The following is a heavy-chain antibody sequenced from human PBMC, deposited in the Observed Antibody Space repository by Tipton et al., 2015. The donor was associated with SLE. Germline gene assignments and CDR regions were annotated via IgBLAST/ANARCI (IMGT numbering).Heavy chain of an antibody. CDR2: IYYSGST. J-gene: IGHJ4*02. D-gene: IGHD5-24*01. CDR3: ASRGAYRVFAY. CDR1: GGSISSYY. Sequence: TLSLTCTVSGGSISSYYWSWIRQPPGKGLEWIGYIYYSGSTNYNPSLKSRVTISVDTSKNQFSLKLSSVTAADTAVYYCASRGAYRVFAYWGQGTLVTVSS. V-gene: IGHV4-59*12.